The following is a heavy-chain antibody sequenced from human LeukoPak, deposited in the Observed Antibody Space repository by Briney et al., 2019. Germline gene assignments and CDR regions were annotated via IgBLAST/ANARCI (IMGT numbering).Heavy chain of an antibody. Sequence: ASVKVSCKASGYTFTGYYMHWVRQAPGQGLEWMGRINPNSGGTNYAQKFQGRVTMTRDTSISTAYMELSRLRSDDTAVYYCARSRSALLKTTGFYYFDYWGQGTLVTVSS. CDR2: INPNSGGT. CDR1: GYTFTGYY. D-gene: IGHD2-8*02. CDR3: ARSRSALLKTTGFYYFDY. V-gene: IGHV1-2*06. J-gene: IGHJ4*02.